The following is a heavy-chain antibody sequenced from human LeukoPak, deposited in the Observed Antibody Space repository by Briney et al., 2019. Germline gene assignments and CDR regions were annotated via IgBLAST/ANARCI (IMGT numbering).Heavy chain of an antibody. J-gene: IGHJ4*02. CDR1: GGSISSGGYS. V-gene: IGHV4-30-2*01. Sequence: SQTLSLTCAVSGGSISSGGYSWSWIRQPPGKGLEWIGYIYHSGSTYYNPSLKSRVTISVDRSKNQFSLKLSSVTAADTAVYYCARRVEYFDYWGQGTLVTVSS. CDR2: IYHSGST. D-gene: IGHD3-3*01. CDR3: ARRVEYFDY.